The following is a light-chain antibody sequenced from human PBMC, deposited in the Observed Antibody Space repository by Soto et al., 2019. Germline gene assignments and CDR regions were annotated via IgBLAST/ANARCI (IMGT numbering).Light chain of an antibody. J-gene: IGKJ2*03. CDR2: MGS. CDR1: QSLLDSNGDNY. CDR3: MQALQTPYS. Sequence: DIVMTQSPLSLPVTPGEPASISCRSSQSLLDSNGDNYLDWYLQKPGQSPQLLIYMGSTRASGVPHRFCCSGSGTAFTLKLSRVEAADAGVYYCMQALQTPYSFGQGTKLEIK. V-gene: IGKV2-28*01.